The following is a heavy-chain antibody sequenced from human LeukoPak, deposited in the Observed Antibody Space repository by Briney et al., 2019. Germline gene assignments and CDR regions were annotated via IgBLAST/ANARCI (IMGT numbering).Heavy chain of an antibody. CDR3: ARGPSSSWYDYYYYMDV. D-gene: IGHD6-13*01. CDR1: GGTSSSDA. V-gene: IGHV1-69*06. Sequence: ASVKVSCKASGGTSSSDAISWVRQAPGQGLEWMGGIIPIFGTANYAQKFQGRVTITADKSTSTAYMELSSLRSEDTAVYYCARGPSSSWYDYYYYMDVWGKGTTVTVSS. CDR2: IIPIFGTA. J-gene: IGHJ6*03.